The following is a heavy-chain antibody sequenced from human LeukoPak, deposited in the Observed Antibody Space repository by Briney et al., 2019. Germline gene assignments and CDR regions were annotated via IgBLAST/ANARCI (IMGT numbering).Heavy chain of an antibody. V-gene: IGHV3-48*01. CDR3: AREEWLFPDAFDI. Sequence: PGGSLRPSCAASGFTFSSYSMNWVRQAPGKGLEWVSYISSSSSTIYYADSVKGRFTISRDNAKNSLYLQMNSLRAEDTAVYYCAREEWLFPDAFDIWGQGTMVTVSS. J-gene: IGHJ3*02. D-gene: IGHD3-3*01. CDR2: ISSSSSTI. CDR1: GFTFSSYS.